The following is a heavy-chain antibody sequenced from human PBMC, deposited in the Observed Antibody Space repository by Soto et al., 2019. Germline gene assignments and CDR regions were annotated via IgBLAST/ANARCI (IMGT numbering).Heavy chain of an antibody. CDR1: GYSFTSYW. CDR2: IYPGDSDT. CDR3: ARMKSRFDELSDSSGMDV. V-gene: IGHV5-51*01. J-gene: IGHJ6*02. D-gene: IGHD3-9*01. Sequence: PGESLKIACNGSGYSFTSYWIGWVRQMPGKGLEWMGIIYPGDSDTRYSPSFQGQVTISADKSISTAYLQWSSLKASDTAMYYCARMKSRFDELSDSSGMDVWGQGTTVTVSS.